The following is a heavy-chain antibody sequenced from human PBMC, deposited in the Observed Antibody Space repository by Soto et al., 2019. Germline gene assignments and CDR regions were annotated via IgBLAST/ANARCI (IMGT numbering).Heavy chain of an antibody. V-gene: IGHV4-31*03. J-gene: IGHJ5*02. D-gene: IGHD1-20*01. CDR2: IYYSGGT. CDR1: GGSISSGGYY. CDR3: ARVGGITGTTSVGT. Sequence: QVQLQESGPGLVKPSQTLSLTCTVSGGSISSGGYYWSCIRQHPEKGLEWIGYIYYSGGTYYNPYLKSRVTISVDTSKNQFSLKLSSVTAADTAVYYCARVGGITGTTSVGTWGQGTLVTVSS.